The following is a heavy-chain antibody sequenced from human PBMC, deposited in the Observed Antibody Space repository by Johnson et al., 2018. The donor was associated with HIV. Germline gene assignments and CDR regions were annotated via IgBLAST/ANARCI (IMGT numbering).Heavy chain of an antibody. CDR3: AKEDGSVGATTGNAFDI. CDR1: GLTFSSYG. Sequence: QMLLVESGGGVVQPGGSLRLSCVASGLTFSSYGMHWVRQAPGKGLEWVAFIRYDGSNKYYADSVKGRFTISRDNSKNTLYLQMNSLRAEETAVYYCAKEDGSVGATTGNAFDIWGQGTMVTVSS. D-gene: IGHD1-26*01. V-gene: IGHV3-30*02. J-gene: IGHJ3*02. CDR2: IRYDGSNK.